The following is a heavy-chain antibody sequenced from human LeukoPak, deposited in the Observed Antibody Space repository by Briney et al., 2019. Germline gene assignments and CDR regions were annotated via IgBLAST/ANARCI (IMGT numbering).Heavy chain of an antibody. V-gene: IGHV4-38-2*02. CDR2: IYHSGST. Sequence: PSETLSLTCTVSGYSISSGYYWGWIRQPPGKGLEWIGSIYHSGSTYYNPSLKSRVTISVDTSKNQFSLKLSSVTAADTAVYYCASSQVYSGSYYYWGQGTLVTVSS. CDR3: ASSQVYSGSYYY. CDR1: GYSISSGYY. J-gene: IGHJ4*02. D-gene: IGHD1-26*01.